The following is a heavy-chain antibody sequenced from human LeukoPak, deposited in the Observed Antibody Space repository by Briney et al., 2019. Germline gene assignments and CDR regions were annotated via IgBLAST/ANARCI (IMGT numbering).Heavy chain of an antibody. D-gene: IGHD3-22*01. CDR3: VLYYYDSSGYQRYFDY. Sequence: GGSLRLSCSASGFTFSSYVMHWVRQAPGKGLEYVSAITSNGGTTYYADSVKGRCTISRDNSKDTLYLQMSSLRAEDTAVFYCVLYYYDSSGYQRYFDYWGQGTLVSVSS. V-gene: IGHV3-64D*09. J-gene: IGHJ4*02. CDR2: ITSNGGTT. CDR1: GFTFSSYV.